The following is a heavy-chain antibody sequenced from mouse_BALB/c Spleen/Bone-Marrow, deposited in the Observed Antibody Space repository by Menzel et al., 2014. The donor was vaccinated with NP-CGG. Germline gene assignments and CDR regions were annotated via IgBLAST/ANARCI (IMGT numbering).Heavy chain of an antibody. CDR1: GYTFTSYW. V-gene: IGHV1-55*01. CDR2: IYPGTNST. J-gene: IGHJ2*01. Sequence: QVQLQQSGAELVKPGTSVRMSCKASGYTFTSYWMHWVKQRPGQGLEWIGDIYPGTNSTNYSEKFKTKATLTVDTSSSTAYMQLSSPTSEDSAVYYCAREEDFFDYWGQGTTLTVSS. CDR3: AREEDFFDY.